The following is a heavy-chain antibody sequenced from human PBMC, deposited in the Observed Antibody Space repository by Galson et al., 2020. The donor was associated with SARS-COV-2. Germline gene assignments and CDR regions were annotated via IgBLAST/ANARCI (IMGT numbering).Heavy chain of an antibody. V-gene: IGHV2-26*01. D-gene: IGHD3-9*01. J-gene: IGHJ6*02. Sequence: SGPTLVKPTETLTLTCTVSGFPLNNARTGVSWTRQPPGKALEWLAHILSNDEKSYSTSLKSRLTISNDTSKSHVVLTVTNMDPVDTATYYCARIPIYTWDFLTGSYYYYYYGVDVWGQGTTVPVSS. CDR2: ILSNDEK. CDR3: ARIPIYTWDFLTGSYYYYYYGVDV. CDR1: GFPLNNARTG.